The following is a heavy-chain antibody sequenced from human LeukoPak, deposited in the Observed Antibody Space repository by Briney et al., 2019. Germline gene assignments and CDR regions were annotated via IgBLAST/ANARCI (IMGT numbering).Heavy chain of an antibody. CDR1: GFTVSSNF. CDR2: LYTGGST. V-gene: IGHV3-53*01. CDR3: VRVAPPLAMITIVDN. J-gene: IGHJ4*02. Sequence: PGGSLRLSCAASGFTVSSNFMSWFRQAPGKGLEWVSVLYTGGSTHYADSVKGRFTISRDISKNTVYLQMNSLRAEDTAVYYCVRVAPPLAMITIVDNWGQGTLVTVSS. D-gene: IGHD3-16*01.